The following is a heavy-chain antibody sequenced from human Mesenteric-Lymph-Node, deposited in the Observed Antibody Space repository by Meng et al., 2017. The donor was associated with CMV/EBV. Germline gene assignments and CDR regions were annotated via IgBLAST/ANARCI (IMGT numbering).Heavy chain of an antibody. CDR3: ARAVLYCSSTSCYRDIDGMDV. J-gene: IGHJ6*02. D-gene: IGHD2-2*02. Sequence: SVKVSCKASGGTFSSYAISWVRQAPGQGLEWMGGIIPIFGTANYAQKFQGRVTITTDESTSTAYMELSSLRSEDTAVYYCARAVLYCSSTSCYRDIDGMDVWGQGTTVTVSS. CDR1: GGTFSSYA. CDR2: IIPIFGTA. V-gene: IGHV1-69*05.